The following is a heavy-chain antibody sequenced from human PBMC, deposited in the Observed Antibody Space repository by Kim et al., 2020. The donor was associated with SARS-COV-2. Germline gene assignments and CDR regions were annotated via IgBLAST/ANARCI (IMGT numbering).Heavy chain of an antibody. D-gene: IGHD3-10*01. J-gene: IGHJ3*02. CDR1: GGSISSYY. Sequence: SETLSLTCTVSGGSISSYYWSWIRQPPGKGLEWIGYIYYSGSTNYNPSLKSRVTISVDTSKNQFSLKLSSVTAADTAVYYCATTFGSLWFGGGAFDIWGQGTMVTVSS. CDR2: IYYSGST. CDR3: ATTFGSLWFGGGAFDI. V-gene: IGHV4-59*08.